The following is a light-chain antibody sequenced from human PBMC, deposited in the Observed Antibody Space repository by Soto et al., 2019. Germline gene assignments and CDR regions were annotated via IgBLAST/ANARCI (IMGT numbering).Light chain of an antibody. V-gene: IGLV4-69*01. CDR1: SGHSNYA. J-gene: IGLJ2*01. CDR2: LNSDGSH. Sequence: QSVLTQSPSASASLGASVKLTCTLSSGHSNYAIAWHQQQPEKGPRYLMKLNSDGSHIKGDGIPDRFSGSSSGAERYLTISSLQSEDEADYYCQTWGSDTVVFGGGTKLTVL. CDR3: QTWGSDTVV.